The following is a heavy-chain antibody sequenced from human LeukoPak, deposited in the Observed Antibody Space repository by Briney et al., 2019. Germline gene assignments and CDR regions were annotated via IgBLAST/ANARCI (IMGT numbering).Heavy chain of an antibody. CDR1: GFTFSSYA. CDR3: ARVGRAGSSNWFDP. V-gene: IGHV3-23*01. D-gene: IGHD1-26*01. J-gene: IGHJ5*02. Sequence: GGSLRLSCAASGFTFSSYAMSWVRQAPGKGLEWVSILSSNGGGTNYADSVKGRFSISRDNSKNTLYLQMNSLRAEDTAVYFCARVGRAGSSNWFDPWGPGTLVTVSS. CDR2: LSSNGGGT.